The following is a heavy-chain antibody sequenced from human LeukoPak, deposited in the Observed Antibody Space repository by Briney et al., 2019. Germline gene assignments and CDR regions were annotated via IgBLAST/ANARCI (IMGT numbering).Heavy chain of an antibody. Sequence: SETLSLTCTVSGGSISSSSYYWGWIRQPPGKGLEWIGSIYYSGSTYYNPSLKSRVTISVDTSKNQFSLKLSSVTAADTAVYYCARRGYDGGYYFDYWGQGTLVTVSP. CDR1: GGSISSSSYY. CDR2: IYYSGST. V-gene: IGHV4-39*01. J-gene: IGHJ4*02. D-gene: IGHD3-16*01. CDR3: ARRGYDGGYYFDY.